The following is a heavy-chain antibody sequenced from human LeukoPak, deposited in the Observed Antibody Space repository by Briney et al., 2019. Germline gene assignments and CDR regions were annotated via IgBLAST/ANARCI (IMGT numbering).Heavy chain of an antibody. Sequence: SETLTLTCSVSGGSISSYYWTWIRQPPGKGLECVGYIFYSGSTNYNPSLKSRVTISLDTSKNQFSLKLSSVTAADTAVYYCARGQLLAAPRPNYFDYWGQRTLVTVSS. CDR3: ARGQLLAAPRPNYFDY. CDR2: IFYSGST. V-gene: IGHV4-59*01. J-gene: IGHJ4*02. D-gene: IGHD6-13*01. CDR1: GGSISSYY.